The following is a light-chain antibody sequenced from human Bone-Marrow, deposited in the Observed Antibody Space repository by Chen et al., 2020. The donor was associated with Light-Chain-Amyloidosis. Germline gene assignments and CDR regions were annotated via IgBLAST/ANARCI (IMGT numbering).Light chain of an antibody. CDR2: EVT. V-gene: IGLV2-18*02. CDR3: SSYTRTTTLI. Sequence: QSALTQPPSVSGSPGQSVTISCTGTSSDVGSYHRVSWYQQSPGTAPKLMIYEVTKRPSGVPDRFSGSKSGITASLTISGLQAEDEADNYCSSYTRTTTLIFGGGTKLTVL. CDR1: SSDVGSYHR. J-gene: IGLJ2*01.